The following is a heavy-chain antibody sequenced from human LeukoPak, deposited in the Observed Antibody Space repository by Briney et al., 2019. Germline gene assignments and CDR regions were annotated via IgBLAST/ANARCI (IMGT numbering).Heavy chain of an antibody. J-gene: IGHJ3*02. CDR1: GFTFSSYA. CDR2: ISYDGSNK. CDR3: ARVAMIVVVGDAFDI. D-gene: IGHD3-22*01. V-gene: IGHV3-30-3*01. Sequence: GGSLRLSCAASGFTFSSYAMHWVRQAPGKGLEWVAVISYDGSNKYYADSVKGRSTISRDNSKNTLYLQMNSLRAEDTAVYYCARVAMIVVVGDAFDIWGQGTMVTVSS.